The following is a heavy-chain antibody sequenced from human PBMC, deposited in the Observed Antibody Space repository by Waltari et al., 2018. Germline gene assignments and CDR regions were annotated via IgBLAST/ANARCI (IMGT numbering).Heavy chain of an antibody. CDR2: SYTSGST. CDR1: GGSISSGSYY. D-gene: IGHD1-26*01. V-gene: IGHV4-61*02. CDR3: ARTRFSGGYQYVDY. Sequence: QVQLQESGPGLVKPSQTLSLTCTVSGGSISSGSYYWSWNRQPAGKGLEWIGRSYTSGSTKYNASLKRRVTISVDTSKNQFSLKLSSVTAADTAVYYCARTRFSGGYQYVDYWGQGTLVTVSS. J-gene: IGHJ4*02.